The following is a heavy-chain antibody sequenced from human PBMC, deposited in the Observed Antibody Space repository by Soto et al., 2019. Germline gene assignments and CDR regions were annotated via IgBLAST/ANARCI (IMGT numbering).Heavy chain of an antibody. V-gene: IGHV1-2*04. Sequence: QVQLVQSGAEVRKPGASVTISCKASGYTFTGYYVHWVRQAPGQGLEWMGWINPNSGGTNYAQNFQGWVSMNRDTSISTVYMELRRLRSDDRAVYYCATSRASRAVAGETEYYFDYWGQGTLVTVSS. D-gene: IGHD6-19*01. CDR2: INPNSGGT. CDR3: ATSRASRAVAGETEYYFDY. J-gene: IGHJ4*02. CDR1: GYTFTGYY.